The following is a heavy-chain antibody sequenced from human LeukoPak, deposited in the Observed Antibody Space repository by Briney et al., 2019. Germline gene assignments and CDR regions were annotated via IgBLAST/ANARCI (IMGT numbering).Heavy chain of an antibody. CDR1: GGSISSCY. CDR3: ARDGDTAMILFAFDM. J-gene: IGHJ3*02. Sequence: SETLSLTCTVSGGSISSCYWSWIRQPPGKGLEWIGYTHYTGSTSVNPSLKSRVTISVDTSKNQFSLKVSSVTAADTAVYYCARDGDTAMILFAFDMWGQGTMVTVSS. D-gene: IGHD5-18*01. V-gene: IGHV4-59*01. CDR2: THYTGST.